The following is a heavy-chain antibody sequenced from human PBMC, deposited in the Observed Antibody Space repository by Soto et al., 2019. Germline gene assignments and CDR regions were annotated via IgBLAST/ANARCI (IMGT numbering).Heavy chain of an antibody. J-gene: IGHJ4*02. V-gene: IGHV1-2*02. CDR3: ARDYRRSNYYDSSGYNPFDY. CDR1: GYTFTGYY. CDR2: INPNSGGT. Sequence: GASVKVSCKASGYTFTGYYMHWVRQAPGQGLEWMGWINPNSGGTNYAQKFQGRVTMTRDASISTAYMELSRLRSDDTAVYYCARDYRRSNYYDSSGYNPFDYWGQGTLVTVSS. D-gene: IGHD3-22*01.